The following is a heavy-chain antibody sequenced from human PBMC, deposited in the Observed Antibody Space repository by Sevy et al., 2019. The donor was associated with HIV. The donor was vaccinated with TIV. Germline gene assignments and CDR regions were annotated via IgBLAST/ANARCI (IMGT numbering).Heavy chain of an antibody. CDR3: AREGCTQPHDY. J-gene: IGHJ4*02. CDR1: GFTFAKYS. CDR2: FSFGCGRI. Sequence: GGSLKLSCAASGFTFAKYSMSWLRQAPGKGLEWVSTFSFGCGRINYADSVKGRFTISRDDSKNTLYLQMNSLRAEDTATYFCAREGCTQPHDYWGQGTLVTVSS. V-gene: IGHV3-23*01.